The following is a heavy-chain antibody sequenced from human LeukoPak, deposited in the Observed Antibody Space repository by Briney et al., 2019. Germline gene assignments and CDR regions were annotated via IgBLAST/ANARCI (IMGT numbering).Heavy chain of an antibody. CDR3: ARVGCGGDCYPYNWFDP. CDR1: GYTFTGYY. J-gene: IGHJ5*02. V-gene: IGHV1-2*02. CDR2: INPNSGGT. Sequence: ASVKVSCKASGYTFTGYYMHRVRQAPGQGLEWMGWINPNSGGTNYAQKFQGRVTMTRDTSISTAYMELSRLRSDDTAVYYCARVGCGGDCYPYNWFDPWGQGTLVTVPS. D-gene: IGHD2-21*01.